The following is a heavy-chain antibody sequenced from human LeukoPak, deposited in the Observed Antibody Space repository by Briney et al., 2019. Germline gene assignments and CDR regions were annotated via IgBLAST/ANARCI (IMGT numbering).Heavy chain of an antibody. CDR3: ARDRVGTKGDY. CDR1: GFTFRPYS. J-gene: IGHJ4*02. CDR2: ISAEGLTK. V-gene: IGHV3-48*04. Sequence: GGSLRLSCEVSGFTFRPYSMDWVRQAPGKGLEWVSYISAEGLTKYYADSVKGRFTISRDNAKNSLYLDMSSLRVDDTAMYYWARDRVGTKGDYWGQGTLVTV. D-gene: IGHD1-26*01.